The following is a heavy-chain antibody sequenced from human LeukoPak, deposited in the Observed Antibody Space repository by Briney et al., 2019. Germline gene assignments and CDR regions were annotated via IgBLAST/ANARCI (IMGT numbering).Heavy chain of an antibody. Sequence: SETLSLTCTVSGGSISSYYWSWIRQPAGKGLEWIGRIYTSGSTNYNPSLKSRVTMSADTSKNQFSLKLSSVTAADTAVYYCARGGKEWYYYYYGMDVWGQGTTVTVSS. V-gene: IGHV4-4*07. CDR1: GGSISSYY. CDR2: IYTSGST. D-gene: IGHD3-3*01. CDR3: ARGGKEWYYYYYGMDV. J-gene: IGHJ6*02.